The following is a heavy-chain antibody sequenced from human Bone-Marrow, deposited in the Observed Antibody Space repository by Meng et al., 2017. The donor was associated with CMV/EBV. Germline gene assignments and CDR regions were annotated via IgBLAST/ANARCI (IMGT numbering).Heavy chain of an antibody. D-gene: IGHD2-15*01. Sequence: SVKVSCKASGGTFSSYAISWVRQAPGQGLEWMGGIIPIFGTANYAQKFQGRVTITTDESTSTAYMELSSLRSEDTAVYYCARGGCWSGGSPRWFDPWGQGTLVTVSS. J-gene: IGHJ5*02. CDR1: GGTFSSYA. CDR2: IIPIFGTA. V-gene: IGHV1-69*05. CDR3: ARGGCWSGGSPRWFDP.